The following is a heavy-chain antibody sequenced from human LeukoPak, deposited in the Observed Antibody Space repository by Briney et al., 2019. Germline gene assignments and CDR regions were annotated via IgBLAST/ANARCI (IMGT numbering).Heavy chain of an antibody. CDR1: GFTFSSYW. Sequence: GGSLRLSCAASGFTFSSYWTHWVRHAPGKGLVWVSRINTDGSSTSYADSVKGRFTISRDNAKNTLYLQMNSLRAEDTAVYYCAPRRDSSGYYPFDYWGQGTLVTVSS. CDR2: INTDGSST. CDR3: APRRDSSGYYPFDY. J-gene: IGHJ4*02. V-gene: IGHV3-74*01. D-gene: IGHD3-22*01.